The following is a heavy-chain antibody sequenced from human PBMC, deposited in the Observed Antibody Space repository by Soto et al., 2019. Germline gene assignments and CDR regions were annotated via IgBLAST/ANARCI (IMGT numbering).Heavy chain of an antibody. CDR2: IYPNDSNN. CDR3: ARLSGLYRRRGWFDP. Sequence: PGDAQKISCKGSGSFFTSYWIGWVRQKPGKGLEWAGIIYPNDSNNRYSQSLQGQVITSADNSISTAYLLWSSLKASDAAMYYCARLSGLYRRRGWFDPWGQGTLVTVSS. J-gene: IGHJ5*02. CDR1: GSFFTSYW. V-gene: IGHV5-51*01. D-gene: IGHD1-26*01.